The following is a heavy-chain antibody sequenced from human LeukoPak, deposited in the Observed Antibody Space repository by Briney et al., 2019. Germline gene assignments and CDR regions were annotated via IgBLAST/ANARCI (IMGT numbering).Heavy chain of an antibody. CDR3: ARDHGIAAAGPYNWFDP. Sequence: GASVKVSCTASGYTFTSYYMHWVRQAPGQGLEWMGITNPSGGSTSYAQKFQGRVTMTRDTSTSTVYMELSSLRSEDTAVYYCARDHGIAAAGPYNWFDPWGQGTLVTVSS. D-gene: IGHD6-13*01. CDR2: TNPSGGST. V-gene: IGHV1-46*01. CDR1: GYTFTSYY. J-gene: IGHJ5*02.